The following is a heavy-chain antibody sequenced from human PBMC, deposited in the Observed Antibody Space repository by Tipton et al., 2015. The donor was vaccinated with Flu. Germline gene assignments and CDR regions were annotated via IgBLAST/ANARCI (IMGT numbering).Heavy chain of an antibody. J-gene: IGHJ6*03. CDR2: ISGSGGST. CDR3: AKVEGPSRYYYYYYMDV. CDR1: GFTFSSYA. Sequence: SLRLSCAASGFTFSSYAMSWVRQAPGKGLEWVSAISGSGGSTYYADSVKGRFTISRDNSKNTLYLQMNSLRAEDTAVYYCAKVEGPSRYYYYYYMDVWGKGTTVTVSS. V-gene: IGHV3-23*01. D-gene: IGHD3-3*01.